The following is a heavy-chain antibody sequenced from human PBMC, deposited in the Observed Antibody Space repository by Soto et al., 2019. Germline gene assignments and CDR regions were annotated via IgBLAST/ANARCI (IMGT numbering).Heavy chain of an antibody. V-gene: IGHV1-2*04. CDR3: ARDKGYDFWSGLNLYGMDV. CDR2: INPNSGGT. D-gene: IGHD3-3*01. CDR1: GYTFTGYY. J-gene: IGHJ6*02. Sequence: ASVKVSCKASGYTFTGYYMHWVRQAPGQGLEWMGWINPNSGGTNYAQKFQGWVTMTRDTSISTAYMELSRLRSDDTAVYYCARDKGYDFWSGLNLYGMDVWAQGTTVTVSS.